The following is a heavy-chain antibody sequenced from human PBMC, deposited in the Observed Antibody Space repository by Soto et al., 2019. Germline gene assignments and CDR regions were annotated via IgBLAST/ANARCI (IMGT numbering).Heavy chain of an antibody. Sequence: SETLSLTCTVSGGSISSYYWSWIRQPPGKGLEWIGYIYYSGSTNYNPSLKSRVTISVDTSKNQFSLKLSSVTAADTAVYYCARDLEHEDWFDPWGQGTLVTVSS. CDR1: GGSISSYY. J-gene: IGHJ5*02. D-gene: IGHD2-21*01. CDR2: IYYSGST. CDR3: ARDLEHEDWFDP. V-gene: IGHV4-59*01.